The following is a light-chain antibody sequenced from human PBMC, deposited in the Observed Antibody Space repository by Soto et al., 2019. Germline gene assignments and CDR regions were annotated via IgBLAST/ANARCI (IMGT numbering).Light chain of an antibody. CDR2: GAS. CDR1: QSVSSSY. V-gene: IGKV3-20*01. Sequence: EIVLTQSPGTLSLSPGERVTLSCRASQSVSSSYLAWYQQKPGQAPRLLIYGASSRATGIPDRFSGSESGTEFTLTISSLQPGDFATYYCQQYNSYPWTFGQGTKVDIK. CDR3: QQYNSYPWT. J-gene: IGKJ1*01.